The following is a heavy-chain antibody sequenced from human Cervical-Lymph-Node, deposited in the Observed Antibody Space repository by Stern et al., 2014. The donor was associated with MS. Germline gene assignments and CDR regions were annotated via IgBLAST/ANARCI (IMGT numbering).Heavy chain of an antibody. CDR2: ISYNGNLR. CDR3: ARDMTTVTAFDY. J-gene: IGHJ4*02. V-gene: IGHV3-30*03. CDR1: GFTFGNYG. D-gene: IGHD4-17*01. Sequence: VQLVESGGGVVQPGRSLRLSCVVSGFTFGNYGMHWVRQAPGKGLEWVAIISYNGNLRYYSDSVKGRFTISRDNSKTTLYLEMNSLIGEDTAVYYCARDMTTVTAFDYWGQGTPVTVSS.